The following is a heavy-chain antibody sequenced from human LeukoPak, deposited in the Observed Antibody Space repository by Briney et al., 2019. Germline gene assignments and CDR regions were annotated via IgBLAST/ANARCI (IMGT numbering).Heavy chain of an antibody. V-gene: IGHV4-59*01. D-gene: IGHD3-22*01. CDR1: GGSLNSYY. CDR2: IYYSGNT. J-gene: IGHJ2*01. Sequence: PSETLSLTCTVSGGSLNSYYWSWIRQPPGKGVGWIGYIYYSGNTNYNPSLKSRVSISIDTSKNQLSLQLSSVTAADTAVYYCARDRDSSGLRDFDLWGRGTLVTVSA. CDR3: ARDRDSSGLRDFDL.